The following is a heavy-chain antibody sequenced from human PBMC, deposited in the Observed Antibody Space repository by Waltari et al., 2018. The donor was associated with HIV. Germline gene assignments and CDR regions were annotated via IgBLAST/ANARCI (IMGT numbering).Heavy chain of an antibody. CDR2: IWDDGSNK. CDR1: GFTFSNYG. V-gene: IGHV3-33*01. D-gene: IGHD2-15*01. J-gene: IGHJ4*02. Sequence: QVQLVESGGGVVQPGRSLRLSCAASGFTFSNYGMHWVRQAPGEGVEWVALIWDDGSNKFYADSVKGRFIISRDNSKNTLYLQINSLRADDTAVYYCTRDKQTTGATLDYWGQGTLVTVSS. CDR3: TRDKQTTGATLDY.